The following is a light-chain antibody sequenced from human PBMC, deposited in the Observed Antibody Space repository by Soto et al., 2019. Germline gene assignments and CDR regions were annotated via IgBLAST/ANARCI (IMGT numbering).Light chain of an antibody. CDR1: QSVTSN. V-gene: IGKV3-15*01. J-gene: IGKJ1*01. Sequence: EVMMTQSPATLSVSPGERATLSCRASQSVTSNLAWYQQKHGQPPRLLIFGASSRASDIPARFSGSGSWTEVTLTISSLQSEDFAVYYCQQYNNWPRTFGQGTKVDIK. CDR3: QQYNNWPRT. CDR2: GAS.